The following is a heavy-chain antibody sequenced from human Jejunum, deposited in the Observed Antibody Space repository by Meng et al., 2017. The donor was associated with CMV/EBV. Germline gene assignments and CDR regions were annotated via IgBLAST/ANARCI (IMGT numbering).Heavy chain of an antibody. CDR3: ARGRWTGGWFDP. D-gene: IGHD3/OR15-3a*01. Sequence: VSGDSISTYFWTWIRQVPGKGLEWIGYVHGSRGTNYNPSFKSRVTISADTSKNQVSLRLTSVTAADTAVFYCARGRWTGGWFDPWGQGILVTVSS. CDR1: GDSISTYF. J-gene: IGHJ5*02. V-gene: IGHV4-59*12. CDR2: VHGSRGT.